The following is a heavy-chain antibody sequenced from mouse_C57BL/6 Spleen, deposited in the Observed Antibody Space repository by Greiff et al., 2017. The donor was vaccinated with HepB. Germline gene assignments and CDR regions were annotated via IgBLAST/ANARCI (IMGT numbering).Heavy chain of an antibody. CDR3: TYYSNYEGFAY. Sequence: HVQLQQSWAELVRPGASVTLSCKASGYTFTDYEMHWVKQTPVHGLEWIGAIDPETGGTAYNQKFKGKAILTADKSSSTAYMELRSLTSEDSAVYYCTYYSNYEGFAYWGQGTLVTVSA. J-gene: IGHJ3*01. D-gene: IGHD2-5*01. CDR1: GYTFTDYE. CDR2: IDPETGGT. V-gene: IGHV1-15*01.